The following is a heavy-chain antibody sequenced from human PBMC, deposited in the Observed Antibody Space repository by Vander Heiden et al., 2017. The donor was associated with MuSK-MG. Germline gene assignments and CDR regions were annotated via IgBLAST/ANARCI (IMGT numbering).Heavy chain of an antibody. CDR2: IYYSGST. J-gene: IGHJ4*02. D-gene: IGHD7-27*01. Sequence: QLQLQESGPGLVKPSETLSLTCTVSGGSISSSSYYWGWIRPPPGKGLEWIGSIYYSGSTYYNPSLKSRVTISVDTSKNQFSLKLSSVTAADTAVYYCARQGKTGAFDYWGQGTLVTVSS. CDR3: ARQGKTGAFDY. CDR1: GGSISSSSYY. V-gene: IGHV4-39*01.